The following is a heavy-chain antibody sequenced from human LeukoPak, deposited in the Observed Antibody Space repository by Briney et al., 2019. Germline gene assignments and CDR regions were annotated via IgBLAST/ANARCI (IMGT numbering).Heavy chain of an antibody. CDR3: AREPGDY. Sequence: GGSLRLSCAASGFTFISYSTNWVRQAPGQGLEWVSSISSSSSYIYYTDSVKGRFTISRDNAKNSLYLQMNSLRPEDTAVYYCAREPGDYWGQGTLVTVSS. CDR2: ISSSSSYI. J-gene: IGHJ4*02. V-gene: IGHV3-21*01. CDR1: GFTFISYS.